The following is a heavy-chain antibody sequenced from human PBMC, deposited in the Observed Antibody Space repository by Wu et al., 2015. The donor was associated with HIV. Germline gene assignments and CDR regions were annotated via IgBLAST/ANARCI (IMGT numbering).Heavy chain of an antibody. D-gene: IGHD5-18*01. V-gene: IGHV1-2*02. CDR2: INPNSGGT. CDR3: ASDRVGYSYGLGAFDI. J-gene: IGHJ3*02. Sequence: QVQLVQSGAEVKKPGASVKVSCKASGYTFTGYYMHWVRQAPGQGLEWMGWINPNSGGTNYAQKFQGRVTMTRDTSISTAYMELSRLRSDDTAVYYCASDRVGYSYGLGAFDIWGQGTMVTVSS. CDR1: GYTFTGYY.